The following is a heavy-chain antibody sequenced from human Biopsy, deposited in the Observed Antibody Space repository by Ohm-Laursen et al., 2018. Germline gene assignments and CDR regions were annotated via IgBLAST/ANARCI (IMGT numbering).Heavy chain of an antibody. CDR1: GGPMTGCE. CDR3: ARVEAVTYDALDI. V-gene: IGHV4-59*01. J-gene: IGHJ3*02. CDR2: NYYSGGT. Sequence: SQTLSLTCSACGGPMTGCEWIGTRLARARSRVGGGYNYYSGGTKYNPSLASRVTFSVDISKSQFFLKLYSGTAADTAVYYCARVEAVTYDALDIWGQGALVAVSA. D-gene: IGHD2-21*02.